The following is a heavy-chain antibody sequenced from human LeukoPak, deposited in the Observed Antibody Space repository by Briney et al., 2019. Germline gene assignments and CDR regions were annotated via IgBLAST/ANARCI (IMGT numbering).Heavy chain of an antibody. V-gene: IGHV5-51*01. CDR3: ARGCDYRSQEGFDD. CDR1: GYSFTCFR. CDR2: FYPGYSDT. J-gene: IGHJ4*02. Sequence: VESLKISCKGSGYSFTCFRIGWVRQMPGKGLEWVWIFYPGYSDTRYSPSFQGQVTISADKSISTAYLPWRSLNASDTALYYCARGCDYRSQEGFDDWGQGGLVTVSS. D-gene: IGHD4-11*01.